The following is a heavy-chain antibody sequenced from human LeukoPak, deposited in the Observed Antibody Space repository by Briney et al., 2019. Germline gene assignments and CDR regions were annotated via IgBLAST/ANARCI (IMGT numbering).Heavy chain of an antibody. V-gene: IGHV1-69*05. Sequence: ASVKVSCKASGGTFSSYAISWVRQAPGQGLEWMGGIIPIFGTANYAQKFQGRVTITTDESTSTAYMELSSLRSEDTAVYYCARGAQLVTDYYYYYMDVWGKGTTVTVSS. CDR3: ARGAQLVTDYYYYYMDV. CDR2: IIPIFGTA. J-gene: IGHJ6*03. CDR1: GGTFSSYA. D-gene: IGHD6-6*01.